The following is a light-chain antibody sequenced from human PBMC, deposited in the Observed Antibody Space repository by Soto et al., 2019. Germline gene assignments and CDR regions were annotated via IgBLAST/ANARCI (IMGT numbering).Light chain of an antibody. CDR2: DNN. Sequence: QSVLTQPPSVSAAPGQTVTISCSGTSSNFENNYVSWYQQLPGTAPKLLIYDNNKRPSGIPDRFSGSQSGPSATLGITGLQTGDEADYYCRTWDKSLSVGVFGGGTKLTVL. J-gene: IGLJ2*01. V-gene: IGLV1-51*01. CDR1: SSNFENNY. CDR3: RTWDKSLSVGV.